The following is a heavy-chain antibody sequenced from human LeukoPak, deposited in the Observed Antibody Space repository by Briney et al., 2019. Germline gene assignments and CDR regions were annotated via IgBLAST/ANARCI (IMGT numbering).Heavy chain of an antibody. Sequence: GRSLRLSCATSGFTFSSYAMHWVRQAPGKGLEWVAVISYDLNKYYADSVTGRFTISRDNSQNTLYLQSNSLRDEDTAVYYCAREGVYFDHWGQGTLVTVSS. CDR1: GFTFSSYA. CDR3: AREGVYFDH. D-gene: IGHD2-8*01. CDR2: ISYDLNK. J-gene: IGHJ4*02. V-gene: IGHV3-30*04.